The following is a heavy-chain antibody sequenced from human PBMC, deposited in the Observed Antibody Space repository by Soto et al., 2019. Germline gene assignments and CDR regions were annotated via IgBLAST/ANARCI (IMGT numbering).Heavy chain of an antibody. D-gene: IGHD2-21*01. V-gene: IGHV3-33*01. Sequence: QVQLVESGGGVVQPGRSLRLSCAASGFTFRIYGMHWVRQARGKGLEWVAGIWYDGTVKNYADSVKGRFSISIDNSQNTVYLPMNSLRAEDTAVYYCARADCGGQCACDFWGQGTLVSVSS. CDR1: GFTFRIYG. J-gene: IGHJ4*02. CDR3: ARADCGGQCACDF. CDR2: IWYDGTVK.